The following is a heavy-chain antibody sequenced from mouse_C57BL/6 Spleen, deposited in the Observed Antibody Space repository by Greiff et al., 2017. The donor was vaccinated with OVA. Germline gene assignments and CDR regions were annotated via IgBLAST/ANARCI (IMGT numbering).Heavy chain of an antibody. CDR1: GYTFTSYG. Sequence: QVQLQQSGAELARPGASVKLTCKASGYTFTSYGISCVKQRTGQGLEWIGEIYPRSGNTYYNEKFKGKATLTADKSSSTAYMELRSLTSEDSAVYFCADSSYWYFDVWGTGTTVTVSS. D-gene: IGHD1-1*01. J-gene: IGHJ1*03. CDR3: ADSSYWYFDV. CDR2: IYPRSGNT. V-gene: IGHV1-81*01.